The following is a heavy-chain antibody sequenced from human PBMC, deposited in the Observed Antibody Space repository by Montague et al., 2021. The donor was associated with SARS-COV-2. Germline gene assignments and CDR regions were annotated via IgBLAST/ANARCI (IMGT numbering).Heavy chain of an antibody. D-gene: IGHD3-9*01. CDR1: GFSLSTSGMC. Sequence: PALVKPTQTLTLTCTFSGFSLSTSGMCVSWIRQPPGKALEWLALXXWDDDKYYSTSLKTRLTIPKDTSKNQVVLTMTNMDPVDTATYYCARIRDYDILTGSYSGFDYWGQGTLVTVSS. CDR2: XXWDDDK. CDR3: ARIRDYDILTGSYSGFDY. J-gene: IGHJ4*02. V-gene: IGHV2-70*01.